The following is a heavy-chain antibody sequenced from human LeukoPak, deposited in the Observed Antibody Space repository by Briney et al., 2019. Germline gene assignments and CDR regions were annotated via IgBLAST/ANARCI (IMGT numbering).Heavy chain of an antibody. Sequence: GGSLRLSCAASGFTFSDSAMHWVRQASGKGLEWVDRISTKPNSYATEYAASVKGKFTISRDDSKSTAYLQMNSLKSEDTAVYYCTSGFNGLYLTYWGQGTLVTVSS. D-gene: IGHD2-8*01. CDR3: TSGFNGLYLTY. V-gene: IGHV3-73*01. CDR1: GFTFSDSA. CDR2: ISTKPNSYAT. J-gene: IGHJ4*02.